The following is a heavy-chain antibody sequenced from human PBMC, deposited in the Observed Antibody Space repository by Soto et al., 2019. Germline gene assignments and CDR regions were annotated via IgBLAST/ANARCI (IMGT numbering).Heavy chain of an antibody. Sequence: VASVKVSCKASGYTFTSYAMHWVRQAPGQRLEWMGWINAGNGNTKYSQKFQGRVTITRDTSASTAYMELSSLRSEDTAVYYCAREGTVQWLVRTGGTFDIWGQGTMVTVSS. CDR3: AREGTVQWLVRTGGTFDI. D-gene: IGHD6-19*01. CDR1: GYTFTSYA. V-gene: IGHV1-3*01. J-gene: IGHJ3*02. CDR2: INAGNGNT.